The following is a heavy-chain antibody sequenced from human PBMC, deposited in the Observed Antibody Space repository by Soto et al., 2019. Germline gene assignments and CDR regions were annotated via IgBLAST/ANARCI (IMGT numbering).Heavy chain of an antibody. CDR2: IYYSGSA. D-gene: IGHD3-3*02. Sequence: TLSFSWIFSGSSITSDSYYWSWIRQLPGKGLAWLGYIYYSGSAYYSPSLKSRLSISIDPSKNQFSLKLNSVTAADTAVYYCAREHHCSSARSSYCFDYWGQGNLVPVSS. CDR3: AREHHCSSARSSYCFDY. V-gene: IGHV4-31*02. CDR1: GSSITSDSYY. J-gene: IGHJ4*02.